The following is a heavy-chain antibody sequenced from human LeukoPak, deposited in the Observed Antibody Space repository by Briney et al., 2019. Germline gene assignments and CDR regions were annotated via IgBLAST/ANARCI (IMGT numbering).Heavy chain of an antibody. CDR1: GGSISSRSYY. V-gene: IGHV4-39*01. Sequence: PSETLSLTCTVSGGSISSRSYYWGWIRQPPGKGLEWIGSLYYSGSTYYNPSLKSRVSISVDTSKKQFSLKLSSVTAADTAVYYCARGRPRGFGELLSLDYWGQGTLVTVSS. J-gene: IGHJ4*02. CDR2: LYYSGST. D-gene: IGHD3-10*01. CDR3: ARGRPRGFGELLSLDY.